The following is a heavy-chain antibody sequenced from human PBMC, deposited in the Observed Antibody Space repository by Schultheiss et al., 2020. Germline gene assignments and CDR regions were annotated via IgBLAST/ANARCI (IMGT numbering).Heavy chain of an antibody. D-gene: IGHD6-19*01. CDR2: ISAYNGNT. V-gene: IGHV1-18*01. CDR1: GYTFTNYG. CDR3: ARLPYEQWLVPQEDSYYYYYMDV. J-gene: IGHJ6*03. Sequence: ASVKVSCKASGYTFTNYGISWVRQAPGQGLEWMGWISAYNGNTNYAQKLQGRVTMTRDTSTSTAYMELRSLRSDDTAVYYCARLPYEQWLVPQEDSYYYYYMDVWGKGTTVTVSS.